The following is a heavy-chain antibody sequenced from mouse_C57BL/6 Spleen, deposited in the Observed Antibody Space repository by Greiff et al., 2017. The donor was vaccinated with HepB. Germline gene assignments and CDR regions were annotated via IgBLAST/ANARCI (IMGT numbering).Heavy chain of an antibody. CDR1: GYPFTDYY. Sequence: EVQLQQSGPVLVKPGASVKMSCKASGYPFTDYYMNWVKQSHGKSLEWIGVINPYNGGTSYNQKFKGKATLTVDKSSSTAYMELNSLTSEDSAVYYCARRRDSTMVTTGYFDVWGTGTTVTVSS. D-gene: IGHD2-2*01. CDR3: ARRRDSTMVTTGYFDV. J-gene: IGHJ1*03. V-gene: IGHV1-19*01. CDR2: INPYNGGT.